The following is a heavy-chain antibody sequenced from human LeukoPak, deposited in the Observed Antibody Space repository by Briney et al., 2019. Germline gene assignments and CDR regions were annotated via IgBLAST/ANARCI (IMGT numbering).Heavy chain of an antibody. CDR3: ARHAYNWNDNY. V-gene: IGHV4-59*08. Sequence: PSETLSLTCTVSGGSISSYYWSWIRQPPGKGLEWIGYIYYSGSTNYNPSLKSRVTISVDTSKNQFSLKLSSVTAADTAVYYCARHAYNWNDNYWGQGTLVTVPS. J-gene: IGHJ4*02. D-gene: IGHD1-20*01. CDR1: GGSISSYY. CDR2: IYYSGST.